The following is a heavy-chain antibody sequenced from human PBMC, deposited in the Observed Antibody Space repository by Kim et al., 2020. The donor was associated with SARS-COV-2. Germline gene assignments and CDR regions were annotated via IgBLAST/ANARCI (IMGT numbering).Heavy chain of an antibody. D-gene: IGHD2-15*01. V-gene: IGHV3-49*02. Sequence: KGRVTISRDDSKSIAYLQMNSLKTEDTAVYYCTRSRVGYGVVSLYYFDYWGQGTLVTVSS. J-gene: IGHJ4*02. CDR3: TRSRVGYGVVSLYYFDY.